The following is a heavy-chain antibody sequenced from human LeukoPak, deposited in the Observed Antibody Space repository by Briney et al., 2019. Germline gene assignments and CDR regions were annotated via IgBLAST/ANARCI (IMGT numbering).Heavy chain of an antibody. D-gene: IGHD6-19*01. Sequence: GASVKVSCKASGGTFSSYAISWVRQAPGQGLEWMGGIIPIFGTANYAQKFQGRVTITADKSTSTAYMELSSLRAEDTAVYYCARILSSAWGELGYWGQGTLVTVSS. CDR1: GGTFSSYA. CDR2: IIPIFGTA. J-gene: IGHJ4*02. CDR3: ARILSSAWGELGY. V-gene: IGHV1-69*06.